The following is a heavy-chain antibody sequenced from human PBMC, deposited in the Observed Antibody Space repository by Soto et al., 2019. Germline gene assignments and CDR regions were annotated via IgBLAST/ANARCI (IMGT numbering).Heavy chain of an antibody. J-gene: IGHJ4*02. CDR3: ARGRYYDFWSGSRNIYFDY. Sequence: SETLSLTCTVSGGSISSGGYYWSWIRQHPGKGLEWIGYIYYSGSTYYNPSLKSRVTISVDTSKNQFSLKLSSVTAADTAVYYCARGRYYDFWSGSRNIYFDYWGQGTLVTVSS. D-gene: IGHD3-3*01. CDR2: IYYSGST. CDR1: GGSISSGGYY. V-gene: IGHV4-31*03.